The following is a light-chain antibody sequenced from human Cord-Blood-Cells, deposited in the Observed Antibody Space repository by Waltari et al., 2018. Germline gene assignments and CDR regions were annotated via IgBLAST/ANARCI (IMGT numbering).Light chain of an antibody. CDR3: QSADSSGTWV. CDR1: ALPKQY. CDR2: KDR. J-gene: IGLJ3*02. Sequence: SYELTQPPSVSVSPGQTARITCSGDALPKQYAYWYQQKPGQAPVLVIYKDRERPSGIPGRFAGSSSGTTVTLTISGGQAEDEADYYCQSADSSGTWVFGGGTKLTVL. V-gene: IGLV3-25*03.